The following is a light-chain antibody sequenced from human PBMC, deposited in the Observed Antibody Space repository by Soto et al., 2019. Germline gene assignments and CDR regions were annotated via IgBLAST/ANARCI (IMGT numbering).Light chain of an antibody. V-gene: IGKV1-39*01. Sequence: DIQMTQSPSSLSASVGDRVTITCRASQSISNDLNWDQHKPGTAPKLLIYAMSSVQSWVPSRFSGSGSGTDFTLTISSLQPEDFATYFCQQSHNTPFTFGPGTKVDIK. CDR1: QSISND. J-gene: IGKJ3*01. CDR3: QQSHNTPFT. CDR2: AMS.